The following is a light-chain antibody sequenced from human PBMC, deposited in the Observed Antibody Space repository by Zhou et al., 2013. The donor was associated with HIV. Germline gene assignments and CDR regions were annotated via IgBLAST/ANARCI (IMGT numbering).Light chain of an antibody. CDR1: QSVSSY. CDR2: DAS. CDR3: QQRTNWPLMYT. J-gene: IGKJ2*01. V-gene: IGKV3-11*01. Sequence: EVALTQSPATLSLSPGDRATLSCRASQSVSSYLAWYQQKPGQAPRLLIYDASYRAAGIPARFSGSGSGTDFTLTIDSLEPEDFALYYCQQRTNWPLMYTFGQGTRLEIK.